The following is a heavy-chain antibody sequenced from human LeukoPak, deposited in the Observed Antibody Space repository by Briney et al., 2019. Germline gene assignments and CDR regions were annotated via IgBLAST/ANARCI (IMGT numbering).Heavy chain of an antibody. D-gene: IGHD2-21*01. CDR2: IYYSGST. CDR3: ARSCGGDCPFDY. J-gene: IGHJ4*02. V-gene: IGHV4-59*01. Sequence: PSETLSLTCTVSGGSISSYYWSWIRQPPGKGLEWIGYIYYSGSTNYNPSLKSRVTISVDTSKNQFSLKLSSVTVADTAVYYCARSCGGDCPFDYWGQGTLVTVSS. CDR1: GGSISSYY.